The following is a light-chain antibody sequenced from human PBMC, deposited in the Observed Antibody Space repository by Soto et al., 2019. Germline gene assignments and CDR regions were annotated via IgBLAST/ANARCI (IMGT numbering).Light chain of an antibody. CDR3: QHYNSYSEA. Sequence: DLQMTQSPSTMSGSVGARVTITCRASQTISSWWAWYQQKPGKAPKLLIYKASTLKSGFPSRFSGSGSGTEFTLTISSMQPDDFATYYCQHYNSYSEAFGQGTKVELK. V-gene: IGKV1-5*03. CDR1: QTISSW. J-gene: IGKJ1*01. CDR2: KAS.